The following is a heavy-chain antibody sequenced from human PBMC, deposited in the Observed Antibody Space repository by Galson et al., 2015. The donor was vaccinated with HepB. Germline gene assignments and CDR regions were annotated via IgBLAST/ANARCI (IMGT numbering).Heavy chain of an antibody. J-gene: IGHJ6*02. V-gene: IGHV7-4-1*02. CDR2: INTNTGNP. CDR1: GYTFTSYA. CDR3: ARDRIAAAGPYYYGMDV. D-gene: IGHD6-13*01. Sequence: SVKVSCKASGYTFTSYAMNWVRQAPGQGLEWMGWINTNTGNPTYAQGFTGRFVFSLDTSVSTAYLQISSLKAEDTAVYYCARDRIAAAGPYYYGMDVWGQGTTVTVSS.